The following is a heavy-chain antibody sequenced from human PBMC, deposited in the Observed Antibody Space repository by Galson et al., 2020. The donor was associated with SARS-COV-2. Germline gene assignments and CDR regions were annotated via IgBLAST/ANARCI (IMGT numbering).Heavy chain of an antibody. CDR3: ARVGYSGYLVRVNDAFDI. V-gene: IGHV1-18*04. J-gene: IGHJ3*02. CDR1: GYTFTSYG. Sequence: GESLKISCKASGYTFTSYGISWVRQAPGQGLEWMGWISAYNGNTNYAQKLQGRVTMTTDTSTSTAYMELRSLRSDDTAVYYCARVGYSGYLVRVNDAFDIWGQGTMVTVSS. D-gene: IGHD5-12*01. CDR2: ISAYNGNT.